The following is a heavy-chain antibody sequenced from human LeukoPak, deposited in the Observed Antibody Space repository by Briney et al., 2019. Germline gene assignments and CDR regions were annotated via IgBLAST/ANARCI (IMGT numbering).Heavy chain of an antibody. V-gene: IGHV5-51*01. CDR1: GYSFTSYW. CDR3: ARHSCSGGSCYPTSHFDY. CDR2: IYPGDSDT. D-gene: IGHD2-15*01. J-gene: IGHJ4*02. Sequence: GESLKISCKGSGYSFTSYWIGWVRQMPGKGLEWMGIIYPGDSDTRYSPSFQGQVTISADKSISTAYLQWSSLKASDTAVYYCARHSCSGGSCYPTSHFDYWGQGTLVTVSS.